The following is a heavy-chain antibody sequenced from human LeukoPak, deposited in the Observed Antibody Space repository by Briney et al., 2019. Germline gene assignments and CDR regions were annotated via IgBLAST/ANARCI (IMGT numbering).Heavy chain of an antibody. CDR3: ARDRGSYFSDAFDI. CDR2: INPNSGGT. J-gene: IGHJ3*02. V-gene: IGHV1-2*02. CDR1: GYTFTGYY. Sequence: SVQVSCKASGYTFTGYYMHWVRQAPGPGLEWMGWINPNSGGTNYAQKFQGRVTMTRDTSISTAYMELSRLRSDDTAVYYCARDRGSYFSDAFDIWGQGTMVTVSS. D-gene: IGHD1-26*01.